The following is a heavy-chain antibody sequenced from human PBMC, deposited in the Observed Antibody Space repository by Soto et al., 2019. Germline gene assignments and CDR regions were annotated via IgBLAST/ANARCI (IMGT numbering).Heavy chain of an antibody. CDR3: ARRAFGSSRTFDI. Sequence: GGSLRLSCAASGFAFSSHPMSWVRQAPEKGLEWVSGISDSGGLTYNADSVKGRFTISRDNSKNTLYLQMNSLRAEDTAVYYCARRAFGSSRTFDIRGQGTMVTVSS. V-gene: IGHV3-23*01. CDR2: ISDSGGLT. CDR1: GFAFSSHP. D-gene: IGHD6-6*01. J-gene: IGHJ3*02.